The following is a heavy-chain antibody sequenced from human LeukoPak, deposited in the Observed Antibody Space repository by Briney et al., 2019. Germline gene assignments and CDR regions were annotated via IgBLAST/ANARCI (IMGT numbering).Heavy chain of an antibody. V-gene: IGHV3-9*01. J-gene: IGHJ4*02. D-gene: IGHD6-19*01. CDR2: ISWNSGTI. CDR3: AKDMRQMAVAGNFDY. CDR1: GFTFSSYT. Sequence: GGSLRLSCAASGFTFSSYTMSWVRQAPGKGLEWVSGISWNSGTIGYADSVKGRFTISRDNAKNSLYLQLNSLRAEDTALYYCAKDMRQMAVAGNFDYWGQGTLVTVSS.